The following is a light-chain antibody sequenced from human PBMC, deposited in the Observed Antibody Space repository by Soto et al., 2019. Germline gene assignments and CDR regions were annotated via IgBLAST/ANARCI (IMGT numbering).Light chain of an antibody. CDR2: EAS. CDR1: QGVSTW. CDR3: QQYYDFRT. J-gene: IGKJ1*01. Sequence: IQMTQSPSTLSGSVGDRVTITCRASQGVSTWLAWYQHKPGQAPKLLIYEASKLQSGVPSRFSASGSVRDFTLTITSLQAEDSATYYWQQYYDFRTFGQGTKVEI. V-gene: IGKV1-5*03.